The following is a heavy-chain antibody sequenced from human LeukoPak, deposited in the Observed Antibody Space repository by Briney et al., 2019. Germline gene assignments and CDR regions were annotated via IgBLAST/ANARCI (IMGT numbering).Heavy chain of an antibody. J-gene: IGHJ4*02. CDR3: AKARGGIAAAGNDY. CDR1: GFTFSSYG. CDR2: IRYDGSNK. D-gene: IGHD6-13*01. V-gene: IGHV3-30*02. Sequence: GGSLRLSCAASGFTFSSYGMHWVRQAPGKGLEGVAFIRYDGSNKYYADSVKGRFTISRDNSKNTLYLQMNSLRAEDTTVYYCAKARGGIAAAGNDYWGQGTLVTVSS.